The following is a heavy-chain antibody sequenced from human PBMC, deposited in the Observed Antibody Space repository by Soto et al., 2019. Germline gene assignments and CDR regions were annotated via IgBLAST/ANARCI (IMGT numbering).Heavy chain of an antibody. J-gene: IGHJ5*02. D-gene: IGHD3-9*01. CDR3: AHHFYYDILTGPRFDP. V-gene: IGHV2-5*02. CDR1: GFSLSTSGVG. Sequence: SGPTLVNPTQTLTLTCTFSGFSLSTSGVGVGWIRQPPGKALEWLALIYWDDDKRYSPSLKSRLTITKDTSKNQVVLTMTNMDPLDTATFFCAHHFYYDILTGPRFDPWGQGTLVTVSS. CDR2: IYWDDDK.